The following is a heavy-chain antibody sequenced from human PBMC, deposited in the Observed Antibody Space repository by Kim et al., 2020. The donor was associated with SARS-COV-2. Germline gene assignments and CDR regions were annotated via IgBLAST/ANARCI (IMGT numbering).Heavy chain of an antibody. CDR2: IYSGGST. J-gene: IGHJ3*02. Sequence: GGSLRLSCAASGFTVSSNYMSWVRQAPGKGLEWVSVIYSGGSTYYADSVKGRFTISRDNSKNTLYLQMNSLRAEDTAVYYCARAWDIRRADAFDIWGQGTMVTVSS. D-gene: IGHD1-26*01. CDR1: GFTVSSNY. CDR3: ARAWDIRRADAFDI. V-gene: IGHV3-53*01.